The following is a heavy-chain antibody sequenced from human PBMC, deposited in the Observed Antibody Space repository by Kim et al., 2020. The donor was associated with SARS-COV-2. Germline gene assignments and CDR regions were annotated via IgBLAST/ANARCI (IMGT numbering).Heavy chain of an antibody. D-gene: IGHD3-9*01. J-gene: IGHJ4*02. Sequence: GGSLRLSCAASGFTFSSYAMSWVRQAPGKGLEWVSAISGSGGSTYYADSVKGRFTISRDNSKNTLYLQMNSLRAEDTAVYYCAKSWRLRYFDSYEDAVYWGQGTLVTVSS. CDR1: GFTFSSYA. CDR3: AKSWRLRYFDSYEDAVY. V-gene: IGHV3-23*01. CDR2: ISGSGGST.